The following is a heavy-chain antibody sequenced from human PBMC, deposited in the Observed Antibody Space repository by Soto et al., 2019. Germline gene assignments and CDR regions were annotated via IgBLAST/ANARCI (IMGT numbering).Heavy chain of an antibody. Sequence: GASVKVSCKASGYTFTSYGISWVRQAPGQGLEWMGWISAYNGNTNYAQKLQGRVTMTTDTSTSTAYMELRSLRSDDTAVYYCARDNCGGDCSEYYYGMDVWGQGTTVTVSS. D-gene: IGHD2-21*02. CDR3: ARDNCGGDCSEYYYGMDV. CDR2: ISAYNGNT. J-gene: IGHJ6*02. CDR1: GYTFTSYG. V-gene: IGHV1-18*01.